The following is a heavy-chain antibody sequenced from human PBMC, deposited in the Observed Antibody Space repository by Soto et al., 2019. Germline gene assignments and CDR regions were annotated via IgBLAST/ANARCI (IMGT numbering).Heavy chain of an antibody. CDR2: ISSSGSTI. Sequence: GGSLRLSCAASGFTFSSYEMNWVRQAPGKGLEWVSYISSSGSTIFYADSVKGRFTISRDNAKNSLYLQMNSLRAEDTAVYYCARDDGLGLAPYYGMDVWGQGTTGTVSS. D-gene: IGHD3-10*01. CDR3: ARDDGLGLAPYYGMDV. CDR1: GFTFSSYE. J-gene: IGHJ6*02. V-gene: IGHV3-48*03.